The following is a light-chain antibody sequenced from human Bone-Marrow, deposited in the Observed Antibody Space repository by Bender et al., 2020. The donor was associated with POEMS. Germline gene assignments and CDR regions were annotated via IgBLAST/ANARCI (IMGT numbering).Light chain of an antibody. CDR1: GSDVGFSDY. J-gene: IGLJ3*02. CDR2: AVT. V-gene: IGLV2-8*01. CDR3: STYTGGYTGV. Sequence: QSVLTQPPSVSGAPGQRVTISCTGTGSDVGFSDYICWYQQHPGKAPKLILFAVTNRPSGVPDRFSGSKSGNTASLIVSGLQAEDEADYYCSTYTGGYTGVFGGGTKLTVL.